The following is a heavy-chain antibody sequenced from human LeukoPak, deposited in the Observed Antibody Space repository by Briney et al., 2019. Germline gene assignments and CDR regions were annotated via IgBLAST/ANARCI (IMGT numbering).Heavy chain of an antibody. D-gene: IGHD3-10*01. Sequence: SVKVSCKASGGTFSSYAISWVRQAPGQGLEWMGGIIPIFGAANYAQKFQGRVTITTDESTSTAYMELSSLRSEDTAVYYCARVGRTQGAFDIWGQGTMVTVSS. CDR3: ARVGRTQGAFDI. CDR2: IIPIFGAA. CDR1: GGTFSSYA. V-gene: IGHV1-69*05. J-gene: IGHJ3*02.